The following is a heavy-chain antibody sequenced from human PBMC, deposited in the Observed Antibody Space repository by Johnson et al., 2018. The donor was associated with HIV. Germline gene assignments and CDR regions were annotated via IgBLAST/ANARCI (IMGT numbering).Heavy chain of an antibody. CDR1: GFTFSNSC. CDR2: ITWNGGST. Sequence: MLLVESEGGVVQPGGSLRLSCEASGFTFSNSCMSWVRQAPGKGLEWVSDITWNGGSTDYADSVKGRFTISRDNAKNPLYVQIKSLRAEDTAVYYCAEGGLWFAGYHAFGIWGQGAMVTVSS. CDR3: AEGGLWFAGYHAFGI. V-gene: IGHV3-20*04. J-gene: IGHJ3*02. D-gene: IGHD3-10*01.